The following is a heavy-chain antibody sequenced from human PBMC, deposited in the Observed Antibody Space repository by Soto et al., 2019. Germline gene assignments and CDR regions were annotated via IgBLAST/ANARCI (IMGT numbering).Heavy chain of an antibody. CDR2: IYYTGST. CDR3: ARIEMASIK. V-gene: IGHV4-31*03. J-gene: IGHJ4*02. CDR1: GASIRSGGYY. Sequence: SETLSLTCSVSGASIRSGGYYWSWLRQSPGKGLEWIGHIYYTGSTFYSPSLKSRLTISLDTSKNQFSLDLRSVTTADTAMYYCARIEMASIKWGRGTLVTVSS.